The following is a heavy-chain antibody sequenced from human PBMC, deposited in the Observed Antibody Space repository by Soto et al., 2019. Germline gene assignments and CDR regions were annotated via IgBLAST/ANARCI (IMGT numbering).Heavy chain of an antibody. Sequence: QVQLQESGPGLVKPSETLSLTCTVSGGSMSRYYWIWIRQAPGKGLEWIGYIYYSGYTKYDPSLKSRVTMSVDTSKNQFSLKLSSVTAADTAVYYCAGGMAPIELDFWGQGTLDTASS. D-gene: IGHD3-16*01. CDR1: GGSMSRYY. CDR2: IYYSGYT. CDR3: AGGMAPIELDF. J-gene: IGHJ4*02. V-gene: IGHV4-59*01.